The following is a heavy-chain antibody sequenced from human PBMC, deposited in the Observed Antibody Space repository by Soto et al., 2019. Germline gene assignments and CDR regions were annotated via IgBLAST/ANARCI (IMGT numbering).Heavy chain of an antibody. D-gene: IGHD6-6*01. CDR2: IYHSGST. Sequence: SETLDLTCAVSCGSISSSNCLSLVRQPPGKGLEWIGEIYHSGSTNYNPSLKSRVTISVDKSKNQFSLKLSSVTAADTAVYYCARDVGVAARPVDYWGQGTLVTVSS. V-gene: IGHV4-4*02. J-gene: IGHJ4*02. CDR3: ARDVGVAARPVDY. CDR1: CGSISSSNC.